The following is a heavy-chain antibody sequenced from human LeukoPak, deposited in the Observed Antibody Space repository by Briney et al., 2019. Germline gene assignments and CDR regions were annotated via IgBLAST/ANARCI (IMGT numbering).Heavy chain of an antibody. V-gene: IGHV1-69*04. Sequence: GSSVKVSCKASGGTFSSYAISWVRQAPGQGLEWMGRIIPILGIANYAQKFQGRVTITADKSTSTAYMELSSLRSEDTAVCYCARDVYYDSSGYVYFDYWGQGTLVTVSS. CDR2: IIPILGIA. CDR1: GGTFSSYA. D-gene: IGHD3-22*01. J-gene: IGHJ4*02. CDR3: ARDVYYDSSGYVYFDY.